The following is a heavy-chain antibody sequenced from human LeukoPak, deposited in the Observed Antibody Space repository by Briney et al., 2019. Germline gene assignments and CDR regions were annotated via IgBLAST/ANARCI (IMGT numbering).Heavy chain of an antibody. J-gene: IGHJ5*02. CDR1: GGSISSSSYY. Sequence: SETLSLTCTVSGGSISSSSYYWGWIRQPPGKGLEWIGYIYYSGSTNYNPSLKSRVTISVDTSKNQFSLKLSSVTAADTAVYYCAREWSVAVAGGGFGWFDPWGQGTLVTVSS. V-gene: IGHV4-61*01. D-gene: IGHD6-19*01. CDR2: IYYSGST. CDR3: AREWSVAVAGGGFGWFDP.